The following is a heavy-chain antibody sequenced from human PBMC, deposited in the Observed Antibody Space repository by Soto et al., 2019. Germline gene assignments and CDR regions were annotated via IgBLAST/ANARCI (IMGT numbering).Heavy chain of an antibody. V-gene: IGHV3-9*01. D-gene: IGHD2-15*01. CDR3: AKGVAAWGFFDY. Sequence: EVQLVESGGGLVQPGRSLRLSCAASGFTFDDYAMHWVRQAPGKGLEWVSGISWNSGSIGYADSVKGRVIISRDNAKNSLYLQMNSLRAEETALYHCAKGVAAWGFFDYRCQGTLVSVSS. J-gene: IGHJ4*02. CDR2: ISWNSGSI. CDR1: GFTFDDYA.